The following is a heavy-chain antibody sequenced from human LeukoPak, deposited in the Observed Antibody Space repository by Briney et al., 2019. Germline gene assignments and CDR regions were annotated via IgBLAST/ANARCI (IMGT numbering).Heavy chain of an antibody. CDR2: IYYSGST. J-gene: IGHJ5*02. CDR1: GGFISSSSYF. CDR3: ARHWGDCSSTSCYRGGFDP. D-gene: IGHD2-2*01. V-gene: IGHV4-39*01. Sequence: SETLSLTCTVSGGFISSSSYFWGWIRQPPGKGLEWIGSIYYSGSTSYNTSLKSRVTISVDTSKNQFSLKLSSVTAADTAVYYCARHWGDCSSTSCYRGGFDPWGQGTLVTVSS.